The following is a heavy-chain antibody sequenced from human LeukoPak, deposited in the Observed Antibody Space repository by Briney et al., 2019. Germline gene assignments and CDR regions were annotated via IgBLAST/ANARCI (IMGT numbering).Heavy chain of an antibody. J-gene: IGHJ4*02. V-gene: IGHV4-59*01. CDR1: GGSISRFF. CDR2: SYSSGGS. CDR3: ARVSGYDWESFYDY. D-gene: IGHD5-12*01. Sequence: SETLSLTCTVSGGSISRFFWTWIRQSPGKGLEWIGYSYSSGGSSYNPSLKSRVTISVDTSKYQFSLKLNSVTAADTAVYYCARVSGYDWESFYDYWGQGTLVTVSS.